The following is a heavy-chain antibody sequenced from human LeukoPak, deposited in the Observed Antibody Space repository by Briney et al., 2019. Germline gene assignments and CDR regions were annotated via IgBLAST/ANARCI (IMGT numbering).Heavy chain of an antibody. J-gene: IGHJ3*02. Sequence: PSETLSLTCTVSGDSIGGSGYYWSWIRQPPGKGLEWIGEINHSGSTNYNPSLKSRVTISVDTSKNQFSLKLSSVTAADTAVYYCCSYGLDAFDIWGQGTMVTVSS. CDR3: CSYGLDAFDI. CDR2: INHSGST. CDR1: GDSIGGSGYY. V-gene: IGHV4-34*01. D-gene: IGHD2-15*01.